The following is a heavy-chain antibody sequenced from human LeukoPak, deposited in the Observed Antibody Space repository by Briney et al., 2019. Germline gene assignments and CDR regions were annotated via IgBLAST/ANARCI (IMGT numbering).Heavy chain of an antibody. CDR3: AKGKYYDYVWGSYHLT. D-gene: IGHD3-16*02. V-gene: IGHV3-23*01. Sequence: PRGSLRLSCAASGFTFSSYAMSWVRQAPGKGLEWVSAISGSGGSTYYADSVKGRFTISRDNSKNTLYLQMNSLRAEDTAVYYCAKGKYYDYVWGSYHLTWGQGTLVTVSS. CDR2: ISGSGGST. CDR1: GFTFSSYA. J-gene: IGHJ5*02.